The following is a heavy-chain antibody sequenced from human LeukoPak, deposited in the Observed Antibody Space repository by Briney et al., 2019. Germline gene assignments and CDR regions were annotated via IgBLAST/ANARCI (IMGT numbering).Heavy chain of an antibody. D-gene: IGHD4-17*01. J-gene: IGHJ4*02. CDR2: IYSGGDT. CDR3: ARDYGPYGDYYRLFDY. CDR1: GFTVSNNY. V-gene: IGHV3-66*01. Sequence: GGSLRLSCAASGFTVSNNYMSWVRQAPGKGLEWVSVIYSGGDTYYADSVKGRFTISRDNSKNTLYLQMNSLRDEDTAVYYCARDYGPYGDYYRLFDYWGQGTLVTVSS.